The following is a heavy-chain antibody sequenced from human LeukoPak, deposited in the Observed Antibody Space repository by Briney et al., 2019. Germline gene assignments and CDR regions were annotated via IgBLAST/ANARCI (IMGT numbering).Heavy chain of an antibody. V-gene: IGHV4-34*01. CDR1: GRSFSGYY. D-gene: IGHD3-9*01. CDR3: ARVVRYFDSRMDV. J-gene: IGHJ6*02. CDR2: INHSGST. Sequence: SETLSLTCAVYGRSFSGYYWSWIRQPPGKGLEWIGEINHSGSTNYNPSLKSRVTISVDTSKNQFSLKLSSVTAADTAVYYCARVVRYFDSRMDVWGQGTTVTVSS.